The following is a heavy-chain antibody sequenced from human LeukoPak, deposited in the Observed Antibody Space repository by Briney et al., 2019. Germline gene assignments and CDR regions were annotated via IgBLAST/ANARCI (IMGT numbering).Heavy chain of an antibody. CDR3: ARDRGSSDWFDP. CDR1: GGSISSYY. V-gene: IGHV4-59*01. D-gene: IGHD6-6*01. Sequence: KPSETLSLTCTVSGGSISSYYWSWIRQPPGKGLEWIGYIYYSGSTNYNPSLKSRVTISVDTSKNQFSLKLSSVTAADTAVYYCARDRGSSDWFDPWGQGTLVTVSS. J-gene: IGHJ5*02. CDR2: IYYSGST.